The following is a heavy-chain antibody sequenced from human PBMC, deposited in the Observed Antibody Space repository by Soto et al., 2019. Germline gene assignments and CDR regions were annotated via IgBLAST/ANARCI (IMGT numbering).Heavy chain of an antibody. J-gene: IGHJ6*02. CDR3: ARPSFGYCSSTSCYGMDV. V-gene: IGHV5-10-1*01. D-gene: IGHD2-2*01. CDR1: GYSFTSYW. CDR2: IDPSDSYT. Sequence: PGESLKISCKGSGYSFTSYWISWVRQMPGKGLEGMGRIDPSDSYTNYSPSFKGHVTISADKSISTAYLQWSSLKASDTAMYYCARPSFGYCSSTSCYGMDVWGQGTTVTVS.